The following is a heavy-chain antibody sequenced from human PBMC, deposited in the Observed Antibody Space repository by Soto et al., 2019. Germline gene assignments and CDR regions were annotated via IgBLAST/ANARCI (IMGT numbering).Heavy chain of an antibody. CDR1: GFTFSSYA. V-gene: IGHV3-30-3*01. CDR3: ARRPIVVVPAAIDWFDP. J-gene: IGHJ5*02. D-gene: IGHD2-2*01. Sequence: QVQLVESGGGVVQPGRSLRLSCAASGFTFSSYAMHWVRQAPGKGLEWVAVISYDGSNKYYADSVKGRFTISRDNSKNTLYLQMNSLRAEDTAVYYCARRPIVVVPAAIDWFDPWGQGTLVTVSS. CDR2: ISYDGSNK.